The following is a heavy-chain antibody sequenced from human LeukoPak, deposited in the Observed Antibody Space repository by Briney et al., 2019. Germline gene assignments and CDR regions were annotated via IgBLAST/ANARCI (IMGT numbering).Heavy chain of an antibody. CDR1: GFTFSNYW. CDR3: ARGRTWFDP. J-gene: IGHJ5*02. Sequence: GGSLRLSCAASGFTFSNYWMSWVRQAPGKGLEWVANIKQDGSEKYYVDSVKGRFTISRDNAKNSLYLQMNSLRAEDTAVYYCARGRTWFDPWGQGTLVTVSS. D-gene: IGHD1-14*01. V-gene: IGHV3-7*01. CDR2: IKQDGSEK.